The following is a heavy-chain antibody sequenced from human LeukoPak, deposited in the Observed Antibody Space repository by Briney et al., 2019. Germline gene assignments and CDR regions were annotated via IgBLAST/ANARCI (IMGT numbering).Heavy chain of an antibody. CDR3: ARLLDYDSTYYYMDV. Sequence: GESLKISCKGSGYSFTSYWIAWVRQMPGKGLEWMGVIYPGDSDTRYSPSFQGQVSISVDMSLNTAYLQWRSLRASDTAMYYCARLLDYDSTYYYMDVWGIGTSVIVS. CDR1: GYSFTSYW. V-gene: IGHV5-51*01. CDR2: IYPGDSDT. J-gene: IGHJ6*03. D-gene: IGHD4-17*01.